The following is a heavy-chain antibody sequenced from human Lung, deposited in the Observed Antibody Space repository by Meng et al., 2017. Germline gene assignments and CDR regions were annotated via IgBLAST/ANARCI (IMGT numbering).Heavy chain of an antibody. D-gene: IGHD4-17*01. J-gene: IGHJ4*02. CDR3: ARGGVTTDD. CDR1: GFTLSTLW. V-gene: IGHV3-74*01. Sequence: DVSLVESGGGLVQLGGSLRLSFAAYGFTLSTLWTHWVRQAPGKGLEWVSRITGDGSSTIYADSVQGRFTMSRDNAKNTLSLQMNSLRAEDTAVYYCARGGVTTDDWGQGTLVTVSS. CDR2: ITGDGSST.